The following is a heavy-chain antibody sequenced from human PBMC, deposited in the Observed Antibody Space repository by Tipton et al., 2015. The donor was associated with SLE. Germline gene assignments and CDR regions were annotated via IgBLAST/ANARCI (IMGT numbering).Heavy chain of an antibody. V-gene: IGHV4-39*01. CDR3: AKIMRGPSFYYYYMDV. J-gene: IGHJ6*03. CDR1: GGSISSSSYY. CDR2: SHQSGST. D-gene: IGHD3-10*01. Sequence: TLSLTCTVSGGSISSSSYYWSWIRQPPGKGPEWIGESHQSGSTHYPPSFKSRVTISVDTSKNQFSLRLSSVTAADTSVYYCAKIMRGPSFYYYYMDVWGKGTTVTVSS.